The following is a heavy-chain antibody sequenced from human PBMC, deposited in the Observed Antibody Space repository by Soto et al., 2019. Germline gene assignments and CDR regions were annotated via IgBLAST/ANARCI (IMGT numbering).Heavy chain of an antibody. CDR1: GFTFSSYW. D-gene: IGHD6-19*01. V-gene: IGHV3-7*01. CDR3: VRDGSSDWHFDS. Sequence: HPGGSLRLSCEASGFTFSSYWMSWVRQAPGKGLEWVANVRQDGSQKYLVDSVKGRFTISRDNAKNSMYLQMNSLRAEDTAVYYCVRDGSSDWHFDSWGQGTLVTVSS. J-gene: IGHJ4*02. CDR2: VRQDGSQK.